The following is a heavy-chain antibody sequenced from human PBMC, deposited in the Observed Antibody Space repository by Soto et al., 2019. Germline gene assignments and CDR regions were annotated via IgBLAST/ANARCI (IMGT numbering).Heavy chain of an antibody. Sequence: SETLSLTCTVSGGSISSGAYYWSWIRQHPVRGLECIGHIDDSGNTYYSPSLKSRVSISADTSKNQFSLKLKSVSAADTAVYYCASHPYRHTCPDPWCHGTLVT. J-gene: IGHJ5*02. CDR3: ASHPYRHTCPDP. CDR2: IDDSGNT. CDR1: GGSISSGAYY. V-gene: IGHV4-31*03. D-gene: IGHD3-16*02.